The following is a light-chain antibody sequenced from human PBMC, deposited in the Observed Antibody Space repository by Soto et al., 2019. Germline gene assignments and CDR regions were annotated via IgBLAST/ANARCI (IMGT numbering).Light chain of an antibody. V-gene: IGKV3-15*01. CDR2: GAS. Sequence: ETVMTQSPVTLSVSPGDTATLSCRASQSAGRKLAWYQQKPGQAPRLLIYGASTRASGVPARISGFGSGTEFTLTISSLQSEDVAVYYCQQYNDWPPLTLGGGTRVEIK. CDR1: QSAGRK. J-gene: IGKJ4*01. CDR3: QQYNDWPPLT.